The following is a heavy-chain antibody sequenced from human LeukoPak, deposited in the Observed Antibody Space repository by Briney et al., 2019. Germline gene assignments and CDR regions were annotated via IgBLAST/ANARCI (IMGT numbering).Heavy chain of an antibody. CDR3: ASGLRYFDLYY. CDR2: IYYTGST. V-gene: IGHV4-59*08. D-gene: IGHD3-9*01. Sequence: SSETLSLTCTVSGGSISSFYWSWIRQPPGKGLEWIGYIYYTGSTNYNSSLKSRVTISVDTSKNQFSLKLSSVTAADTAVYYCASGLRYFDLYYWGQGTLVTVSS. J-gene: IGHJ4*02. CDR1: GGSISSFY.